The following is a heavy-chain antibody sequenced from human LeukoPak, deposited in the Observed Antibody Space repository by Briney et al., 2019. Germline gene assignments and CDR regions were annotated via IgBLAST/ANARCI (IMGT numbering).Heavy chain of an antibody. J-gene: IGHJ4*02. CDR2: MSYDGSNK. D-gene: IGHD3-22*01. Sequence: GGSLRLSCAASAFTFITYGMHWVCQAPGKGLEWVGVMSYDGSNKYYADSVKGRFTISRDSSKNTLYLQMNSLRAEDTAVYYCASHYDTSGYHYFDFRGQGTLVTVSS. CDR1: AFTFITYG. CDR3: ASHYDTSGYHYFDF. V-gene: IGHV3-30*19.